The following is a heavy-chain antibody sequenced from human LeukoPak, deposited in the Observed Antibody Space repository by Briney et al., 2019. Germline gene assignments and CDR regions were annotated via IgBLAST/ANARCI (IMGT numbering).Heavy chain of an antibody. Sequence: ASVNLSYKASGYTFTVFYMHWVRQAPGQGLEWMGWINPDSGATDYAQKFQGRVTMTRNTSITTAYRELSRLTSDDTAVYYCARDGGLNTNFDYWGQGTLVTVSS. CDR1: GYTFTVFY. D-gene: IGHD2-15*01. CDR2: INPDSGAT. V-gene: IGHV1-2*02. J-gene: IGHJ4*02. CDR3: ARDGGLNTNFDY.